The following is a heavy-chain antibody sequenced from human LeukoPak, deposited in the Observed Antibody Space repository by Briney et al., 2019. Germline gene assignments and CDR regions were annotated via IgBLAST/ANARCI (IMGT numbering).Heavy chain of an antibody. CDR3: TKWSGFGDD. CDR2: ISGSGDST. CDR1: GFTFSSNS. Sequence: GGSLRLSCAASGFTFSSNSMTWFRQTPGKGLDWVSGISGSGDSTFYADSVKGRFTISRDNSRNTLYLQMSSLRPEDTAVYYCTKWSGFGDDWGQGTLVTVSS. V-gene: IGHV3-23*01. D-gene: IGHD3-10*01. J-gene: IGHJ4*02.